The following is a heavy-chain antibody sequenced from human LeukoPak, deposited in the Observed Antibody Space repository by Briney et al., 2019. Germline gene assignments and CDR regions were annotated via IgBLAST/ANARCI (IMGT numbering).Heavy chain of an antibody. CDR3: ARGPPVGVIKVYWFDP. V-gene: IGHV4-34*01. Sequence: SETLSLTCAVYGGSFSGYYWSWIRQPPGKGLEWIGEINHSGGTNYNPSLKSRVTISVDTSKNQFSLKLSSVTAADTAVYYCARGPPVGVIKVYWFDPWGQGTLVTVSS. CDR1: GGSFSGYY. J-gene: IGHJ5*02. D-gene: IGHD3-16*02. CDR2: INHSGGT.